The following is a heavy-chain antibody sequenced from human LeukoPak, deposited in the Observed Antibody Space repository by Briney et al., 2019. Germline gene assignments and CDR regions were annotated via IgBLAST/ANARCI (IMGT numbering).Heavy chain of an antibody. V-gene: IGHV3-23*01. CDR2: ISGGGGNT. Sequence: GGSLRLSCAASGFTFSSYAMNWVRQAPGKGLEWVSAISGGGGNTYYADSVKGRLTISRDNSKNTLYLQMNSLRAEDTAIYYCAREGPRGNSQFDYWGQGTLVTVSS. D-gene: IGHD2/OR15-2a*01. CDR3: AREGPRGNSQFDY. J-gene: IGHJ4*02. CDR1: GFTFSSYA.